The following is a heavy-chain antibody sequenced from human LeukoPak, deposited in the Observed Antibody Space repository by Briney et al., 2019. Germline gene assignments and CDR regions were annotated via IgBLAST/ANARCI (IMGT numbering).Heavy chain of an antibody. D-gene: IGHD4-17*01. J-gene: IGHJ4*02. CDR2: IYSDGST. CDR3: VTGRYYGDDFDY. Sequence: GSLRLSCAASGFIFSSNYMTWVRQAPGKGLEWVSVIYSDGSTYYADSVKGRFTISRDNSKSTLYLQMNSLRPDDTGVYYCVTGRYYGDDFDYWGQGTLVTVSS. CDR1: GFIFSSNY. V-gene: IGHV3-53*01.